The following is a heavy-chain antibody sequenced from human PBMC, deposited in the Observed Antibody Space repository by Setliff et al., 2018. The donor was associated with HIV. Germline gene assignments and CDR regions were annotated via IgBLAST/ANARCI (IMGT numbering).Heavy chain of an antibody. Sequence: GGSLRLSCAASGFTFSNNWMHWVRQAPGKGLVWVARINGDGSSTLYADSVKGRFTISRDNAKNTLYLQMNSLRAEDTAVYYCARNPYFFDSWGQGALVTVSS. CDR3: ARNPYFFDS. V-gene: IGHV3-74*01. CDR1: GFTFSNNW. CDR2: INGDGSST. J-gene: IGHJ4*02.